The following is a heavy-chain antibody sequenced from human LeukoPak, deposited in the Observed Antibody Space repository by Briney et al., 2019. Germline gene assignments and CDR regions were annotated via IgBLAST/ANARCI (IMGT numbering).Heavy chain of an antibody. CDR3: ARDYGGNSGLGG. CDR1: GFTFSSYA. J-gene: IGHJ4*02. V-gene: IGHV3-30-3*01. D-gene: IGHD4-23*01. Sequence: GGSLRLSCAASGFTFSSYAMHWVRQAPGKGLEWVAVISYDGSNKYYADSVKGQFTISRDNSKNTLYLQMNSLRAKDTAVYYCARDYGGNSGLGGWGQGTLVTVSS. CDR2: ISYDGSNK.